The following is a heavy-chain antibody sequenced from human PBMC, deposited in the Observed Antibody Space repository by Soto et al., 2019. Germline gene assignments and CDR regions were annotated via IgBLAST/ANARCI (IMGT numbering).Heavy chain of an antibody. CDR3: ARDPSFWSGYYPLMIYYYYYMDV. CDR1: GFTFSSYG. D-gene: IGHD3-3*01. CDR2: IWYDGSNK. Sequence: QVQLVESGGGVVQPGRSLRLSCAASGFTFSSYGMHWVRQAPGKGLEWVAVIWYDGSNKYYADSVKGRFTISRDNSKNTLYLQMNSLRAEDTAVYYCARDPSFWSGYYPLMIYYYYYMDVWGKGTTVTVSS. V-gene: IGHV3-33*01. J-gene: IGHJ6*03.